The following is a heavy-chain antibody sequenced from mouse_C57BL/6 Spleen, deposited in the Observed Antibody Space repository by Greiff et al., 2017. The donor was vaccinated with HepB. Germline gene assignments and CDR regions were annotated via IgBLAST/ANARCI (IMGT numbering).Heavy chain of an antibody. CDR1: GFSLSTFGMG. CDR3: ARIAPPYAMDY. J-gene: IGHJ4*01. V-gene: IGHV8-8*01. CDR2: IWWDDDK. Sequence: QVTLKVSGPGILQPSQTLSLTCSFSGFSLSTFGMGLGWIRQPSGKGLEWLAHIWWDDDKYYNPALKSRLTISKDTSKNQVFLKIANVDTADTAKYYCARIAPPYAMDYWGQGTSVTVSS.